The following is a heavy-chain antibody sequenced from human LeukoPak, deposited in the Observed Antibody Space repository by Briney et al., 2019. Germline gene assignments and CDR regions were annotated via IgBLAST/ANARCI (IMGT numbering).Heavy chain of an antibody. CDR1: GFTFSTYW. D-gene: IGHD1-14*01. J-gene: IGHJ4*02. Sequence: GGSLRLSCATSGFTFSTYWMSWVRQTPGKGLEWVAKIKPDGSEKSYVDSVKGRFTISRDNAKNSVYLQMNSLRVEDTTVYYCARGQLADNQWGQGALVTVSS. V-gene: IGHV3-7*01. CDR3: ARGQLADNQ. CDR2: IKPDGSEK.